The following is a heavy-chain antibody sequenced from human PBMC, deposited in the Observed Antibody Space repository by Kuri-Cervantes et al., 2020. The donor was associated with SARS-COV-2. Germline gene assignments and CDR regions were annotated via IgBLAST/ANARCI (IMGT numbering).Heavy chain of an antibody. V-gene: IGHV3-23*01. CDR1: GFTFSSYG. CDR3: AKVGTSIAVSGRFDY. CDR2: ISASGAST. J-gene: IGHJ4*02. Sequence: GGSLRLSCAASGFTFSSYGMHWVRQAPGKGLEWVSVISASGASTYYADSVKGRFTISRDNSKNTLYLQMNSLRAEDTAVYYCAKVGTSIAVSGRFDYWGQGTLVTVSS. D-gene: IGHD6-19*01.